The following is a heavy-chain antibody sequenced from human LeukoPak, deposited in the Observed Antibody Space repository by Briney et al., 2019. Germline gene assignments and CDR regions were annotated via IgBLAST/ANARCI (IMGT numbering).Heavy chain of an antibody. V-gene: IGHV4-39*01. J-gene: IGHJ3*02. CDR2: IYYSGST. CDR1: GGSISSSSYY. CDR3: ARRIIGGDAFGI. D-gene: IGHD3-3*01. Sequence: SETLSLTCTVSGGSISSSSYYWGWIRQPPGKGLEWIGSIYYSGSTYYNPSLKSRVTISVDTSKNQFSLKLSSVTAADTAVYYCARRIIGGDAFGIWGQGTMVTVSS.